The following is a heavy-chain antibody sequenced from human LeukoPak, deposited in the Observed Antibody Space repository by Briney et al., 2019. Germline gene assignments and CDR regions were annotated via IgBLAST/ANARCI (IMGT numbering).Heavy chain of an antibody. CDR3: ARVRICSSSCFAEAKYYFDY. CDR1: GGTFSSYA. CDR2: IIPIFGTA. V-gene: IGHV1-69*13. Sequence: SVKVSCKASGGTFSSYAISWVRQAPGQGLEWMGGIIPIFGTANYAQKFQGRVTITADESTSTAYMELSGLRSEDTAVYYCARVRICSSSCFAEAKYYFDYWGQGTLVTVSS. D-gene: IGHD6-13*01. J-gene: IGHJ4*02.